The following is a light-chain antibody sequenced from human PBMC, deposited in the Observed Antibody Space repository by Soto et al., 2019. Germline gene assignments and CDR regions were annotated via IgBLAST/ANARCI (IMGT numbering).Light chain of an antibody. J-gene: IGKJ1*01. V-gene: IGKV3-15*01. Sequence: EIVMTQSTATLSVSPGERATLSCRASQSISSNLAWYQQKPGQSPRLLIYGASSRATGVPVRFSGSGSGTEFTLTISSLQPDDFATYYCQQYDSVLGTFGPGTKVDIK. CDR1: QSISSN. CDR3: QQYDSVLGT. CDR2: GAS.